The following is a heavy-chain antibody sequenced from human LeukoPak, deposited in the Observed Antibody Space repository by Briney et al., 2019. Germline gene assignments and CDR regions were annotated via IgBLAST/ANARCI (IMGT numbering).Heavy chain of an antibody. V-gene: IGHV3-53*03. D-gene: IGHD1-26*01. CDR3: ARGQSYYEAFDI. Sequence: TGWSFTLSCAAPGFTHSSDYISWVRQHPRQGLEWVSVIYSGGSTNYADSVKGRFTISRDNSKNTLHLQMNSLRVEDTAVYYCARGQSYYEAFDIWGQGTMVTVS. J-gene: IGHJ3*02. CDR2: IYSGGST. CDR1: GFTHSSDY.